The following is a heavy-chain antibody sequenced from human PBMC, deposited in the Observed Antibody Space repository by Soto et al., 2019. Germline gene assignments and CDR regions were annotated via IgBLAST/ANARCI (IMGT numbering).Heavy chain of an antibody. J-gene: IGHJ4*02. CDR1: GFTFSNYG. Sequence: QVQLVESGGGLVQPGRSLRLSCAASGFTFSNYGMHWVRQAPGKGLEWVAVIWNDGTNKYYADSVRGRVTVSRDNSENTVYLQMNSLRADDTAVYYCAREGGSGWYYYFDYWGQGILVTVSS. D-gene: IGHD6-19*01. CDR3: AREGGSGWYYYFDY. CDR2: IWNDGTNK. V-gene: IGHV3-33*01.